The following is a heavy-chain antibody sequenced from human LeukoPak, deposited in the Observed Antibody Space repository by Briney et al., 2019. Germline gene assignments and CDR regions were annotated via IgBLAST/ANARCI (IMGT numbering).Heavy chain of an antibody. J-gene: IGHJ4*02. CDR3: ARDSRIFSVYDY. CDR2: ISSSSSYI. V-gene: IGHV3-21*01. CDR1: GFTFSSYS. Sequence: PGGSLRLSCAASGFTFSSYSMNWVRQAPGKGLEWVSSISSSSSYIYYADSVKGRFTISRDNAKNSLYLQMNSLRAEDTAVYYCARDSRIFSVYDYWGQGTLVTVSS. D-gene: IGHD2/OR15-2a*01.